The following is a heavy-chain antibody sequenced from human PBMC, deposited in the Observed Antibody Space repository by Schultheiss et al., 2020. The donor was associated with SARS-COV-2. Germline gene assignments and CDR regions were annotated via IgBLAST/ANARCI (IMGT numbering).Heavy chain of an antibody. CDR2: IYYSGNT. D-gene: IGHD3-22*01. J-gene: IGHJ4*02. CDR1: GGSVGSSSYY. V-gene: IGHV4-39*01. Sequence: SQTLSLTCTVSGGSVGSSSYYWGWIRQPPGKGLEWIGTIYYSGNTYYNPSLKSRVTIAVDTSKNQFSLKLSSVTAADTAVYYCARLRPEFYYDSVGYYGRLAGDTAFDYWGQGTLVTVSS. CDR3: ARLRPEFYYDSVGYYGRLAGDTAFDY.